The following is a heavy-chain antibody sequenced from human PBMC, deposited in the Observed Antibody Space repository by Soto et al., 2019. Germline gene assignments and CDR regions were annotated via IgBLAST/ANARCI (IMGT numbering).Heavy chain of an antibody. CDR2: IYHSGST. CDR3: ARGNVVAIDY. Sequence: QLQLQESGSGLVKPSQTLSLTCAVSGGSISSGGYSWSWIRQPPGKGLEWIGYIYHSGSTYYNPSLTMXAXIXXDRPKTQFSLKLSSVTAADTAVYYCARGNVVAIDYWGQGTLVTVSS. J-gene: IGHJ4*02. V-gene: IGHV4-30-2*01. CDR1: GGSISSGGYS. D-gene: IGHD2-21*01.